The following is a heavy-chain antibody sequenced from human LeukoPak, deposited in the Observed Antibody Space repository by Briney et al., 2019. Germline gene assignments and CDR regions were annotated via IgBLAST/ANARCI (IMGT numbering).Heavy chain of an antibody. CDR1: GGSVSSGSYY. CDR2: IYYSGST. CDR3: ARAMDVTYYYGSGSPSGIDY. D-gene: IGHD3-10*01. J-gene: IGHJ4*02. Sequence: SETLSLTCTVSGGSVSSGSYYWSWIRQPPGKGLEWIGYIYYSGSTNYNPSLKSRVTTSVDTSKNQFSLKLSSVTAADTAVYYCARAMDVTYYYGSGSPSGIDYWGQGTLVTVSS. V-gene: IGHV4-61*01.